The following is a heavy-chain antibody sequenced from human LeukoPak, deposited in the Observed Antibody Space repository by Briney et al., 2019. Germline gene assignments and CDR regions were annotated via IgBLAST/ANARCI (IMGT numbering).Heavy chain of an antibody. J-gene: IGHJ3*02. V-gene: IGHV4-4*07. D-gene: IGHD3-22*01. Sequence: SETLSLTCTVSGGSISTYYWSWIRQPAGKGLQWIGRIYSDGSVKYNPSLKSRVTMSVDTSKNQFSLKMTSVTAADTAVYYCARAEYYYDTDAFDIWGQGTMVTVSS. CDR3: ARAEYYYDTDAFDI. CDR1: GGSISTYY. CDR2: IYSDGSV.